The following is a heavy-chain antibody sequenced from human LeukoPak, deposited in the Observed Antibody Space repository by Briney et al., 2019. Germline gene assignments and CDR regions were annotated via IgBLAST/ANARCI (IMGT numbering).Heavy chain of an antibody. D-gene: IGHD3-10*01. V-gene: IGHV4-59*01. CDR2: VYYTGSI. J-gene: IGHJ5*02. Sequence: SETLSLTCTVSGASISSYYWSWIRQPPGKGLEWVGYVYYTGSINYNPSLKSRVTISVDTSKNQFSLKLSSVTAADTAVYYCARGSSSGSYHPLDPWGQGTLVTVSS. CDR1: GASISSYY. CDR3: ARGSSSGSYHPLDP.